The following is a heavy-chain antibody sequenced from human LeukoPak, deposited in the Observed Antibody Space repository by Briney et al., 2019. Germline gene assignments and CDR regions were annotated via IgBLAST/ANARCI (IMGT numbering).Heavy chain of an antibody. CDR3: ARDGSAGSGYFDY. D-gene: IGHD3-22*01. Sequence: GGSERLLCAASGFTFSTYEMNWVRQAPGKGLEWVSYISSSGSTIYYADSVKGRFTISRDNAKNSLYLQVNSLRAEDTAVYYCARDGSAGSGYFDYWGHGTLVTVSS. J-gene: IGHJ5*01. CDR2: ISSSGSTI. CDR1: GFTFSTYE. V-gene: IGHV3-48*03.